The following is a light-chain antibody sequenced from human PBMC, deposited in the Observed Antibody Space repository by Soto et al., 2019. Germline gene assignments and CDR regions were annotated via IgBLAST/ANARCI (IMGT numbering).Light chain of an antibody. CDR2: EVT. J-gene: IGLJ2*01. CDR1: SSDVGGYNY. CDR3: CSYTGSNNL. Sequence: QSALTQPPFASGSPGQSVTISCSGTSSDVGGYNYVSWYQQHPGKAPKLMIYEVTKRPSGVPDRFSGSKSGNTASLTVSGLQAEDEADYYCCSYTGSNNLFGGVTKVTVL. V-gene: IGLV2-8*01.